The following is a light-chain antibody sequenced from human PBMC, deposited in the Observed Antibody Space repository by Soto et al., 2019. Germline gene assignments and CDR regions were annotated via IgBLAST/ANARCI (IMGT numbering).Light chain of an antibody. CDR1: SGSVSTSYY. J-gene: IGLJ3*02. CDR3: VLYMGSGIWV. V-gene: IGLV8-61*01. CDR2: STN. Sequence: QGVVTQEPSFSVSPGSTVTLTCGLSSGSVSTSYYPSWYQQTPGQAPRTLIYSTNTRSSGVPDRFSGSILGNNAALTITGAQADGESDYYCVLYMGSGIWVFGVGTKLTVL.